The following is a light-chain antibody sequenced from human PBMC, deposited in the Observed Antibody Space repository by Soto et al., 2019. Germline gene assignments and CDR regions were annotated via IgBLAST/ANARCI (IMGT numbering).Light chain of an antibody. CDR3: QQYENFAT. CDR2: KAS. Sequence: DIQMTQSPSTLSASVGDRVTITCRASHNSKNWLAWYQQKPGEAPKLLIYKASNLADGVPSRFSGSGSGTDDTRAVSSLQPDDSASYYGQQYENFATFGQGTRVEIK. CDR1: HNSKNW. V-gene: IGKV1-5*03. J-gene: IGKJ1*01.